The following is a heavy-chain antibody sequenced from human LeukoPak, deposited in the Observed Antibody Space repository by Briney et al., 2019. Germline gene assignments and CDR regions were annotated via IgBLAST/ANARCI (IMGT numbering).Heavy chain of an antibody. CDR3: ARGSYYDSSGYYHNFDY. J-gene: IGHJ4*02. CDR1: GGTFSCYA. D-gene: IGHD3-22*01. Sequence: SVKVSCKASGGTFSCYAISWVRQAPGQGLEWMGGIIPIFGTANYAQKFQGRVTITTDESTSTAYMELSSLRSEDTAVYYCARGSYYDSSGYYHNFDYWGQGTLVTVSS. V-gene: IGHV1-69*05. CDR2: IIPIFGTA.